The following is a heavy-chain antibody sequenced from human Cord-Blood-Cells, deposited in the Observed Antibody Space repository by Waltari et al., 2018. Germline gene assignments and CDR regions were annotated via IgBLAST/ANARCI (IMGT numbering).Heavy chain of an antibody. J-gene: IGHJ4*02. V-gene: IGHV3-30*04. Sequence: QVQLVESGGGVVQPGRSLRLSCAASGFTFSSYAMHWVRQAPGKGLEWVAVISYDGSNKDDADSVKGRFTISRDNSKNTLYLQMNSLRAEDTAVYYCAREGTIFGVVIMKYWGQGTLVTVSS. CDR2: ISYDGSNK. D-gene: IGHD3-3*01. CDR3: AREGTIFGVVIMKY. CDR1: GFTFSSYA.